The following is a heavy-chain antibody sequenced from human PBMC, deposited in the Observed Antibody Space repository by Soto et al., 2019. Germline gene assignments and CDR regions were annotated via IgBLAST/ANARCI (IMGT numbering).Heavy chain of an antibody. V-gene: IGHV3-30*18. CDR2: ISYDGSNK. D-gene: IGHD1-1*01. J-gene: IGHJ6*02. CDR3: AKDQGTRYYYYGMDV. CDR1: GFTFSSYG. Sequence: SCAAPGFTFSSYGMHWVRQAPGKGLEWVAVISYDGSNKYYADSVKGRFTISRDNSKNTLYLQMNSLRAEDTAVYYCAKDQGTRYYYYGMDVWGQGTTVTSP.